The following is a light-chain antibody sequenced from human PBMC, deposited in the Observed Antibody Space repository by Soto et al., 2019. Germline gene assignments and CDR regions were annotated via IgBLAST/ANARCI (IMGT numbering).Light chain of an antibody. CDR1: SSDVGGCNY. J-gene: IGLJ2*01. CDR3: SSCTTSSTVV. CDR2: DVN. Sequence: QSALTQPASVSGSPGQSITISCTGTSSDVGGCNYVSWYQQHPGKAPKLIIYDVNNRPPGVSNRFSGSKSGNTASLTISGLRAEDEADYHCSSCTTSSTVVFGGGTKLTVL. V-gene: IGLV2-14*01.